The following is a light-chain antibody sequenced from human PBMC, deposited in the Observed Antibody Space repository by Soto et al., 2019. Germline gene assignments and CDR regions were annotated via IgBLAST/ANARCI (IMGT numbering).Light chain of an antibody. CDR1: SSDVGGYNY. J-gene: IGLJ2*01. CDR2: DVS. Sequence: QSALTQPASVSGSPGQSITISCTGTSSDVGGYNYVSWYQQHPGKAPKLMIYDVSNRPSGVSNRFSGSKSGNTASLTISGLQAEDEGAYYCSSYSSSSSVVFGGGTQLTVL. CDR3: SSYSSSSSVV. V-gene: IGLV2-14*03.